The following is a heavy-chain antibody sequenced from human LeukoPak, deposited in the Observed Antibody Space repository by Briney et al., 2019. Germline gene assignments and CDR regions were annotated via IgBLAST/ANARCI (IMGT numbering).Heavy chain of an antibody. Sequence: GGSLRLSCAASGFTFSSYGMHWVRQAPGKGLEWVAFIRYDGSKKYYADSVKGRFTISRDNSKNTLYLQMNSLRAEDTAVYYCAREEGSNYYYGMDVWGQGTTVTVSS. CDR3: AREEGSNYYYGMDV. CDR1: GFTFSSYG. V-gene: IGHV3-30*02. CDR2: IRYDGSKK. J-gene: IGHJ6*02.